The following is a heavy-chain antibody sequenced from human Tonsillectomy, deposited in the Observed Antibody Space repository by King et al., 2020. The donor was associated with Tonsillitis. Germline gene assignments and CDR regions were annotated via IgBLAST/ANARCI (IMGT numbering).Heavy chain of an antibody. CDR1: GFTFSDYF. J-gene: IGHJ5*02. V-gene: IGHV3-11*06. CDR3: ARASVASYKGVYNWFDP. D-gene: IGHD5-12*01. Sequence: VQLVESGGGLVKPGGSLRLSCAASGFTFSDYFMYWIRQAPGKGLEWVSYISSSSDYTNYADSVKGRFTISRDDAKNTLNLQLHSLRVEDTAVYYCARASVASYKGVYNWFDPWGQGTLVTVSS. CDR2: ISSSSDYT.